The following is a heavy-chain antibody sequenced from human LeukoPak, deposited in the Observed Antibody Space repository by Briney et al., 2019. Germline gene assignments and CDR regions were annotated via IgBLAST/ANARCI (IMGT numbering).Heavy chain of an antibody. V-gene: IGHV4-34*01. CDR2: INHSGST. CDR3: AGPVEMATTPNWFDP. Sequence: PSETLSLTCAVYGGSFSGYYWSWIRQPPGTGLEWSWEINHSGSTNYNPSLKSRVTISVDTSKNQFSLKLSSVTAADTAVYYCAGPVEMATTPNWFDPWGQGTLVTVSS. J-gene: IGHJ5*02. D-gene: IGHD5-24*01. CDR1: GGSFSGYY.